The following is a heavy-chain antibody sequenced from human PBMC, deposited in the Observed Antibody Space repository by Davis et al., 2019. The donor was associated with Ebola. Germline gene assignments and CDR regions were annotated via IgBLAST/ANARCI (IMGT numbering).Heavy chain of an antibody. D-gene: IGHD7-27*01. CDR3: ARDEPGD. CDR1: GFTFSSYS. CDR2: ISSSSSYI. V-gene: IGHV3-21*01. J-gene: IGHJ4*02. Sequence: GESLKISCAASGFTFSSYSMNWVRQAPVKGLEWVSSISSSSSYIYYADSVKGRFTISRDNAKNSLYLKMNSLRAEDTAVYYCARDEPGDWGQGTLVTVSS.